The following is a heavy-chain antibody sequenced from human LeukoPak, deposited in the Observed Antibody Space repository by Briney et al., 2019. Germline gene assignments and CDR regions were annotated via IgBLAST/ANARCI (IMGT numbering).Heavy chain of an antibody. J-gene: IGHJ1*01. V-gene: IGHV1-18*01. Sequence: GASVKVSCNTSGYTFTSSGISWVRQAPGQGLEYMGWINTYNGHTNYAQKLQGRVTVTTDTSTSTAYLELRSLRSDDTAVYYCARDGPRGYFQHWGQGTLITVSS. D-gene: IGHD1-14*01. CDR3: ARDGPRGYFQH. CDR2: INTYNGHT. CDR1: GYTFTSSG.